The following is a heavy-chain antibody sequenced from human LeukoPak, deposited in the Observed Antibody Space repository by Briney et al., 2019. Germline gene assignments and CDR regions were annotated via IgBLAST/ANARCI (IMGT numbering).Heavy chain of an antibody. CDR2: IYYSGST. J-gene: IGHJ6*03. CDR3: ARHRGSAAGNYMDV. CDR1: GGSISSSSYY. D-gene: IGHD3-10*01. Sequence: SETLSLTCTVSGGSISSSSYYWGWIRQPPGKGLEWIGSIYYSGSTYYNPSLKSRVTISVDTSKNQFSLKLSSVTAAGTAVYYCARHRGSAAGNYMDVWGKGTTVTISS. V-gene: IGHV4-39*01.